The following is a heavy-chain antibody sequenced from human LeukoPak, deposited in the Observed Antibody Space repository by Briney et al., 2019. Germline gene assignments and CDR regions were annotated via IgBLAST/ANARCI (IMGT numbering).Heavy chain of an antibody. V-gene: IGHV4-39*01. CDR1: GGSISSSSYY. CDR2: IYYSGNT. CDR3: ARKGYCSSTSCYNFDY. Sequence: SETLSLTCTVSGGSISSSSYYWGWIRQPPGKGLEWIGSIYYSGNTYYNPSLKSRVTISVDTSKNQFSRKLNSVTAADTAVYYCARKGYCSSTSCYNFDYWGQGTLVTVSS. J-gene: IGHJ4*02. D-gene: IGHD2-2*01.